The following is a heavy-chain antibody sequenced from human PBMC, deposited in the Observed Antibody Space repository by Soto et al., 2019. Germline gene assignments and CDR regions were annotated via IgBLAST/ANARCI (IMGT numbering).Heavy chain of an antibody. V-gene: IGHV3-23*01. CDR3: AKAYYHDSSGQLGYDY. CDR1: GFTFINYA. J-gene: IGHJ4*02. CDR2: ISGSGVST. D-gene: IGHD3-22*01. Sequence: GGSLRLSCAASGFTFINYAMSWVRHAPGKVLEWVSAISGSGVSTYYADSVKGRFTISRDNSKNTLYLQMNSLRAEDTAVYYCAKAYYHDSSGQLGYDYLRRGTLITVSS.